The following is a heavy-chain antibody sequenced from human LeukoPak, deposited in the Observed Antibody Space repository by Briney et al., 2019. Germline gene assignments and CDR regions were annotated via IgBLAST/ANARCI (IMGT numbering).Heavy chain of an antibody. CDR2: IYYSGST. D-gene: IGHD5-24*01. CDR3: ARDSREMATTHYYYYYMDV. CDR1: GGSISSSNYY. V-gene: IGHV4-39*02. J-gene: IGHJ6*03. Sequence: SETLSLTCTVSGGSISSSNYYWGWIRQPPGKGLEWIGSIYYSGSTYYNPSLKSRVTISVDTSKNQFSLKLSSVTAADTAVYYCARDSREMATTHYYYYYMDVWGKGTTVTISS.